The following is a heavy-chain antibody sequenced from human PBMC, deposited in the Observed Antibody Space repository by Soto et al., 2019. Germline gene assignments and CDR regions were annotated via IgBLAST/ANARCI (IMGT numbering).Heavy chain of an antibody. D-gene: IGHD3-9*01. CDR1: GFTFSSYS. CDR2: ISSSSIFI. CDR3: ARSYDILTGYSGFEY. V-gene: IGHV3-21*01. J-gene: IGHJ4*02. Sequence: EVQLVESGGGLVKPGGSLRLSCAASGFTFSSYSMNWVRQAPGKGLEWVSSISSSSIFIYYEDSVKGQFTISRENTKNTLYLQMNSLGAEDTAMFYCARSYDILTGYSGFEYWGQGTLVTVSS.